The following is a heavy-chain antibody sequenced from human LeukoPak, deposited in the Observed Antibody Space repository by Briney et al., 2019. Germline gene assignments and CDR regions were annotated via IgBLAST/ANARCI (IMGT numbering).Heavy chain of an antibody. J-gene: IGHJ4*02. CDR3: ARGAPPNYYDSSGYYYY. Sequence: SETLSHTCAVYGGSFSGYYWSWIRQPPGKGLEWIGEINHSGSTNYNPSLKSRVTISVDTSKNQFSLKLSSVTAADTAVYYCARGAPPNYYDSSGYYYYWGQGTLVTVSS. CDR2: INHSGST. CDR1: GGSFSGYY. V-gene: IGHV4-34*01. D-gene: IGHD3-22*01.